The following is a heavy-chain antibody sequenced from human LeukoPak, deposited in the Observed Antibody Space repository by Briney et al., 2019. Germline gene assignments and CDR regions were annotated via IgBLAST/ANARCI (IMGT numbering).Heavy chain of an antibody. J-gene: IGHJ4*02. CDR1: GYTFTGYY. D-gene: IGHD3-16*01. CDR3: SRGSGISFGGIDY. Sequence: ASVKVSCKASGYTFTGYYLHWVRQAPGQGLEWMGWIHPKSGDTHYAQKFLGRVTLTRDTSTTIVYMELKWLTSDDTAVYYCSRGSGISFGGIDYWGQGTLVPVSS. V-gene: IGHV1-2*02. CDR2: IHPKSGDT.